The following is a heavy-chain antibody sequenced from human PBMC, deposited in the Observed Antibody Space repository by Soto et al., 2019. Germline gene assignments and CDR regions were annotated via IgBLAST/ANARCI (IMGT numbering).Heavy chain of an antibody. V-gene: IGHV3-30-3*01. Sequence: QVHLVESGGGVVQPGRSLRLSCAASGFTFSIYAMHWVRQAPGKGLEWVAVISNDGDDKDYADSVKGRFTVSRDNSKSTLYLQMSSLRAEDTAVYYCARGGGFCGADCYKGGIDYWGQGTLVTVSP. CDR3: ARGGGFCGADCYKGGIDY. D-gene: IGHD2-21*02. CDR1: GFTFSIYA. J-gene: IGHJ4*02. CDR2: ISNDGDDK.